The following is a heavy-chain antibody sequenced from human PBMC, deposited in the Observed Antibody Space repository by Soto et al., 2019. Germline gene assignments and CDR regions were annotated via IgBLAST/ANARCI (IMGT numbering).Heavy chain of an antibody. D-gene: IGHD3-9*01. CDR2: IYYSGST. CDR3: ARAKLRYFAWPMDV. J-gene: IGHJ6*04. Sequence: SETLSLTCTVSGGSISSYYWSWIRQPPGKGLEWIGYIYYSGSTNYNPSLKSRVTISEDTSKNQFSLKLSSVPAAVTFVYYCARAKLRYFAWPMDVWGKGTTVTVPS. V-gene: IGHV4-59*01. CDR1: GGSISSYY.